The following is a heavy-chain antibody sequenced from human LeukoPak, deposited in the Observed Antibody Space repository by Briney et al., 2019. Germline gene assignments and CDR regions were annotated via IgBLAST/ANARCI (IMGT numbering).Heavy chain of an antibody. CDR2: IKQDGSEK. J-gene: IGHJ4*02. CDR1: GFTFSSYW. CDR3: ASELAHCVGDCLKN. D-gene: IGHD2-21*02. Sequence: GGSLRLSCAASGFTFSSYWMSWVRQAPGKGLEWVANIKQDGSEKYYVDSVKGRFTISRDNAKNSLYLQMNSLRAEDTAVYYCASELAHCVGDCLKNWGQGTQVTVSS. V-gene: IGHV3-7*03.